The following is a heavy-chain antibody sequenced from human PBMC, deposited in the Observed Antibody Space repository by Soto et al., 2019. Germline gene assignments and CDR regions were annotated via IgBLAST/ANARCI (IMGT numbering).Heavy chain of an antibody. CDR1: GYTFTGYY. J-gene: IGHJ3*02. CDR2: INPNSGGT. Sequence: ASVKVSCKASGYTFTGYYMHWVRQAPGQGLEWMGWINPNSGGTNYAQKFQGRVTMTRGTSISTAYMELSRLRSDDTAVYYCATRYYDILPGYYPPGGDAFDIWGQGTMVTVSS. CDR3: ATRYYDILPGYYPPGGDAFDI. V-gene: IGHV1-2*02. D-gene: IGHD3-9*01.